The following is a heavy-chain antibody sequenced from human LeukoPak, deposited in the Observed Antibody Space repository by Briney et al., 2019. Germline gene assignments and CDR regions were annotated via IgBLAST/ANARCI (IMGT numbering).Heavy chain of an antibody. CDR3: ARDGDPEGEAFDI. Sequence: GGSLRLSCAASGFTFSRYWMTWVRQAPGKGLEWVASINQDASEIDYVDSVKGRFTISRDNAKNSLYLQMNSLRAEDTAVYYCARDGDPEGEAFDIWGQGTMVTVS. CDR1: GFTFSRYW. V-gene: IGHV3-7*01. CDR2: INQDASEI. J-gene: IGHJ3*02. D-gene: IGHD7-27*01.